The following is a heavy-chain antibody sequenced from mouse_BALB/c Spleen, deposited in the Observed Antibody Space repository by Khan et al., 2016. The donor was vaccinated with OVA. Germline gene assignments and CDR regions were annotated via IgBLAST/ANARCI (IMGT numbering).Heavy chain of an antibody. CDR1: GYTFTYYV. V-gene: IGHV1-81*01. CDR2: IYPGSDNA. CDR3: ARGDGYSVYLDY. J-gene: IGHJ2*01. Sequence: QVQLQQSGPELVKPGASVKMSCKASGYTFTYYVITWVKQRTGQGLEWIGEIYPGSDNAYYNERFKGKATLTADKSSNTTHMQLSSLTYEDTAVYCWARGDGYSVYLDYWGQGTTLTVSS. D-gene: IGHD2-3*01.